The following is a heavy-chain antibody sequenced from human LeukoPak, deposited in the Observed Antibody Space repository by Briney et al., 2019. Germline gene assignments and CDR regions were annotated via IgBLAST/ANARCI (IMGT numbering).Heavy chain of an antibody. D-gene: IGHD2-15*01. CDR1: GFTFSTHG. Sequence: GGSLRLSCAGSGFTFSTHGMNWVRQAPGKGLEWVSGVTPSGDPTYYADSVKGRFIISRDNSKNTLFLQMNSLRAEDTAVYYCAKSGLNRFDYWGQGTLVTVSS. J-gene: IGHJ4*02. CDR2: VTPSGDPT. CDR3: AKSGLNRFDY. V-gene: IGHV3-23*01.